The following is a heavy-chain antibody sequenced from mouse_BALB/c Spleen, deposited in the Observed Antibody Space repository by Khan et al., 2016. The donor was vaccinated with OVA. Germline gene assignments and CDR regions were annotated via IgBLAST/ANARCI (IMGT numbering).Heavy chain of an antibody. D-gene: IGHD1-1*01. CDR3: PRHRGYYGHNPNFDY. V-gene: IGHV5-6-4*01. J-gene: IGHJ2*01. CDR2: ISSGGTYT. CDR1: GFSFSSYS. Sequence: EVQLVESGGGLVRPGGSLKLSCAASGFSFSSYSMSWVRQTPEKRLEWVATISSGGTYTYYPDSVKGRFTISRDNAKNTLYLQMSSLKSEDTDIYYCPRHRGYYGHNPNFDYGGKGTTLTVSS.